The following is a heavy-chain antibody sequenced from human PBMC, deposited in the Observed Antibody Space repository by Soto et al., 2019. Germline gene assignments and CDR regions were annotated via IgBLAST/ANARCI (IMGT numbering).Heavy chain of an antibody. Sequence: SETLSLTCTVSGGSISSGQYYWSWIRQPPGKGLEWIGNIYFRGSTYYSPSLKGRGTISVDTSKNQFSLKLSSVTAADTAVYYRARLYDSSGYVDYWGQGTLVTVSS. CDR2: IYFRGST. D-gene: IGHD3-22*01. J-gene: IGHJ4*02. V-gene: IGHV4-30-4*01. CDR3: ARLYDSSGYVDY. CDR1: GGSISSGQYY.